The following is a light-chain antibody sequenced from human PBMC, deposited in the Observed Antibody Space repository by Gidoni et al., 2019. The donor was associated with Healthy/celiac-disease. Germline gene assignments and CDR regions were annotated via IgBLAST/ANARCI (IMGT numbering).Light chain of an antibody. CDR3: QQYDNLPLT. CDR1: QDISNY. J-gene: IGKJ4*01. Sequence: DIQMTQSPSSLSASVGDRVTITCQASQDISNYLNWYQQKPGKAPKLLIYDASNLETGVPSRFSGRRSGTDFTFTISSLQPEDIATYYCQQYDNLPLTFGGXTKVEIK. CDR2: DAS. V-gene: IGKV1-33*01.